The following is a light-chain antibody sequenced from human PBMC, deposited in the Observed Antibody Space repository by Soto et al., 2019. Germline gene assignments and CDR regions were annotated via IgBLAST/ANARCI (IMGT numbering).Light chain of an antibody. CDR1: QSVSSNY. CDR2: DAS. Sequence: EIVFIHAAGSLSLSPGERATLSCRASQSVSSNYLAWYQQKPGQAPRLLIYDASSRATGIPDRFSGSGSGTDFTLTISRLEPEDFAVYSCQLYGSSITFGQGTRLEIK. V-gene: IGKV3-20*01. J-gene: IGKJ5*01. CDR3: QLYGSSIT.